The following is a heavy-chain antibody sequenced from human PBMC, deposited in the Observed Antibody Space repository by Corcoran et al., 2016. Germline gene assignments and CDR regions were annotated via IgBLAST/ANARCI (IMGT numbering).Heavy chain of an antibody. Sequence: QVQLQQWGAGLLKPSETLSLTCAVYGGSFSGYYWSWIRQPPGKGLEWIGEINHSGSTNYNPSLKSRVTISVDTSKNQFSRKRSSVTAADTAVYYWARGGITGTLLGWGQGTLVTVSS. CDR1: GGSFSGYY. J-gene: IGHJ4*02. CDR3: ARGGITGTLLG. D-gene: IGHD1-20*01. V-gene: IGHV4-34*01. CDR2: INHSGST.